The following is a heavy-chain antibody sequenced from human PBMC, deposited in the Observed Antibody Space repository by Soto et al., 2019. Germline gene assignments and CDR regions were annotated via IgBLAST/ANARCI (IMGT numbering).Heavy chain of an antibody. D-gene: IGHD2-15*01. J-gene: IGHJ6*04. CDR3: ERESVVVVAATLASYYWGWEV. V-gene: IGHV3-74*01. CDR1: GFTFSSYW. CDR2: INSDGSST. Sequence: GGSLRLSCAASGFTFSSYWMHWVRQAPGKGLVWVSRINSDGSSTSYADSVKGRFTISRDNAKNTLYLQMNSLRAEDTAVYYCERESVVVVAATLASYYWGWEVGGKGPRVTVP.